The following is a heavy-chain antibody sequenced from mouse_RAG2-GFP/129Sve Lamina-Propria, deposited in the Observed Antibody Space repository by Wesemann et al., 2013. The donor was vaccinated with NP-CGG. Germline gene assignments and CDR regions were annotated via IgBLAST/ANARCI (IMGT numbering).Heavy chain of an antibody. Sequence: EVQLQQSGAELVRPGASVKLSCTASGFNIKDYYMHWVKQRPEQGLEWIGRIDPEDGDTEYASKFQGKATITADTSSNTAYLQLSSLTSEDTAVYYCTFYGNYVEFAYWGQGTLVTVSA. D-gene: IGHD2-1*01. CDR3: TFYGNYVEFAY. J-gene: IGHJ3*01. CDR2: IDPEDGDT. CDR1: GFNIKDYY. V-gene: IGHV14-1*01.